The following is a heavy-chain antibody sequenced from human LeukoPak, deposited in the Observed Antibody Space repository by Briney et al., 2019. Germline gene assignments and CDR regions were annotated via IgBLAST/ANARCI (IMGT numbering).Heavy chain of an antibody. CDR1: GYTFTTYG. Sequence: GASVKVSCKASGYTFTTYGINWVRQAPGQGLEWMAWISTYNGNTNYAEKLQGRVTMTTDTSTSTAYMELRSLRSDDTAVYYCARDRRSPGSTDEYYSDYWGQGTLVTVSS. D-gene: IGHD2-2*01. J-gene: IGHJ4*02. V-gene: IGHV1-18*01. CDR2: ISTYNGNT. CDR3: ARDRRSPGSTDEYYSDY.